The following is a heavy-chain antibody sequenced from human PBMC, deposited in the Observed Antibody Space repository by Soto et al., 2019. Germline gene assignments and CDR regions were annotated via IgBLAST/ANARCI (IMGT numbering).Heavy chain of an antibody. V-gene: IGHV3-43*01. CDR1: GFTFDDYT. Sequence: GGSLRLSCAASGFTFDDYTMHWVRQAPGKGLEWVSLISWDGGSTYYADSVKGRFTISRDNSKNSLYLQMNSLRAEDTALYYCAKDVRFFRSGWTPRGFDPWCQGILVTVS. D-gene: IGHD6-19*01. J-gene: IGHJ5*02. CDR2: ISWDGGST. CDR3: AKDVRFFRSGWTPRGFDP.